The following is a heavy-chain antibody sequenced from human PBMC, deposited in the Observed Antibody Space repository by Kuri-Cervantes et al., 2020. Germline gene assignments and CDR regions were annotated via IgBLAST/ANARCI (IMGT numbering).Heavy chain of an antibody. Sequence: SETLSLTCTVSGGSISSYYWSWIRQPPGKGLEWIGYIYCSGSTNYNPSLKSRVTISVDTSKNQFSLKLSSVTAADTAVYYCARGRDYSGGYFDYWGQGTLVTVSS. V-gene: IGHV4-59*01. CDR2: IYCSGST. J-gene: IGHJ4*02. D-gene: IGHD5-12*01. CDR1: GGSISSYY. CDR3: ARGRDYSGGYFDY.